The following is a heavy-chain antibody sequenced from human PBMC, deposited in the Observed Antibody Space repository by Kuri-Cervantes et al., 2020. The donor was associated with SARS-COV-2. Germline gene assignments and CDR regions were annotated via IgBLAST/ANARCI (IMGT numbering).Heavy chain of an antibody. CDR3: ARGRRAVAGRRNGFDY. J-gene: IGHJ4*02. Sequence: SETLSLTCSVSGGSLSGYFWSWIRQPPGKGLEWIGEINHSGTTNSNPSLKSRVSISIDTSKNQLSLKLSSVTAADTAVYYCARGRRAVAGRRNGFDYWGQGTLVTVSS. D-gene: IGHD6-19*01. CDR2: INHSGTT. CDR1: GGSLSGYF. V-gene: IGHV4-34*01.